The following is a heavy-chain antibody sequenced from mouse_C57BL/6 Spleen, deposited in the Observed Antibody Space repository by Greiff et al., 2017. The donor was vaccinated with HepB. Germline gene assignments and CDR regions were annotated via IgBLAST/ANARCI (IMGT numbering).Heavy chain of an antibody. V-gene: IGHV5-17*01. D-gene: IGHD3-2*02. CDR3: ARPGGSSGGFAY. CDR2: ISSGSSTI. Sequence: EVHLVESGGGLVKPGGSLKLSCAASGFTFSDYGMHWVRQAPEKGLEWVAYISSGSSTIYYADTVKGRFTISRDNAKNTLFLQMTSLRSEDTAMYYCARPGGSSGGFAYWGQGTLVTVSA. CDR1: GFTFSDYG. J-gene: IGHJ3*01.